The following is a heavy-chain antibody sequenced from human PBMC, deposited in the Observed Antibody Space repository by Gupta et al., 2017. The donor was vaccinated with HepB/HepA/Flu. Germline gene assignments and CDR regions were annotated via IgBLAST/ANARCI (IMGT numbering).Heavy chain of an antibody. CDR2: IDEAGHNS. Sequence: EVQVVEFGGRVSQPGASLRLSCAVSGLTFTNFDISWVRQSPGGAPEWVASIDEAGHNSSYSDSVNGRFTVSRDNSKNVVHLHMADLRVDDAGIYYCSTFGPMQLRGHWGLGTSVTVSS. D-gene: IGHD1-1*01. V-gene: IGHV3-23*04. CDR1: GLTFTNFD. J-gene: IGHJ4*02. CDR3: STFGPMQLRGH.